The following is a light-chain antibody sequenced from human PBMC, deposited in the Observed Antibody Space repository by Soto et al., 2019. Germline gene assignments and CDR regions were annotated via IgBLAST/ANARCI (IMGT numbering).Light chain of an antibody. Sequence: EIVMTQSPAILSVSPGVRATLFCRASTSVRSNFLAWYQHKPGQAPRLLIHGASTRATGVPPRFSGLASETEFTLTVNSLQSEDIVADYCQQYSALPLTFGGGTKVEIK. CDR2: GAS. V-gene: IGKV3-15*01. J-gene: IGKJ4*02. CDR3: QQYSALPLT. CDR1: TSVRSN.